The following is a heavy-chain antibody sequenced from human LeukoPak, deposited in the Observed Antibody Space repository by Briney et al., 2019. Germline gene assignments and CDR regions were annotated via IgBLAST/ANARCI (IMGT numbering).Heavy chain of an antibody. CDR3: ARPYYYDSRIDP. J-gene: IGHJ5*02. Sequence: SQTLSLTCTVSGGSISSGDYYWSWIRQPPGKGLEWIAYMYYSGSTYYNPSLKSRVTMSADTSRNQLSLKLSSVTAADTAVYYCARPYYYDSRIDPWGQGILVTVSS. D-gene: IGHD3-22*01. CDR2: MYYSGST. CDR1: GGSISSGDYY. V-gene: IGHV4-30-4*01.